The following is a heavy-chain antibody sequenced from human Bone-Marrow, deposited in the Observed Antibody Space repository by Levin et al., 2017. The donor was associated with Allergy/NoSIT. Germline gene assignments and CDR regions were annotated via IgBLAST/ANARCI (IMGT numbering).Heavy chain of an antibody. J-gene: IGHJ4*02. CDR3: ARDSSSYYYDSSGYDY. CDR2: ISAYNGNT. V-gene: IGHV1-18*01. CDR1: GYTFTSYG. D-gene: IGHD3-22*01. Sequence: ASVKVSCKASGYTFTSYGISWVRQAPGQGLEWMGWISAYNGNTNYAQKLQGRVTMTTDTSTSTAYMELRSLRSDDTAVYYCARDSSSYYYDSSGYDYWGQGTLVTVSS.